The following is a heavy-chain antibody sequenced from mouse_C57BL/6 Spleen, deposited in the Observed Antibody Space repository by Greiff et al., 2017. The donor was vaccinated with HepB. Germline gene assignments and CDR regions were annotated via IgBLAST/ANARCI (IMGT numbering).Heavy chain of an antibody. CDR3: TGDYGAWFAY. J-gene: IGHJ3*01. CDR2: IYPGNSDT. Sequence: VQLQQSGTVLARPGASVKMSCKTSGYTFTSYWMHWVKQRPGQGLEWIGAIYPGNSDTSYNQKFKGKAKLTAVTSASTAYMGLSGLTNEDSAVYYCTGDYGAWFAYWGQGTLVTVSA. CDR1: GYTFTSYW. V-gene: IGHV1-5*01. D-gene: IGHD2-4*01.